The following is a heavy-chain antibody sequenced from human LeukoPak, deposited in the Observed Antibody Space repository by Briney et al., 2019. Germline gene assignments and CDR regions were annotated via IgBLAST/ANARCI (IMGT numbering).Heavy chain of an antibody. CDR1: GGSISSYY. CDR3: ARGTDDSSGYPTGYFDY. D-gene: IGHD3-22*01. V-gene: IGHV4-4*07. Sequence: SETLSLTCTVSGGSISSYYWSWIRQPAGKGLEWIGRIYTSGSTNYNPSLKSRVTISVDTSKNQFSLKLSSVTAADTAVYYCARGTDDSSGYPTGYFDYWGQGTLVTVSS. CDR2: IYTSGST. J-gene: IGHJ4*02.